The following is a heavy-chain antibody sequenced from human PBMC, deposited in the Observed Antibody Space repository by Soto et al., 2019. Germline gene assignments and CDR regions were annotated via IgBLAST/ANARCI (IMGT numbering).Heavy chain of an antibody. CDR3: ARESEDLTSNFDY. CDR2: ISSTSNYI. CDR1: GFTFTRYS. J-gene: IGHJ4*02. V-gene: IGHV3-21*06. Sequence: PGGSLRLSCAASGFTFTRYSMNWVRPVPGKGLEWVSSISSTSNYIYYGDSMKGRFTISRDNAKNSLYLEMNSLRAEDTAVYYCARESEDLTSNFDYWGQGTLVTVSS.